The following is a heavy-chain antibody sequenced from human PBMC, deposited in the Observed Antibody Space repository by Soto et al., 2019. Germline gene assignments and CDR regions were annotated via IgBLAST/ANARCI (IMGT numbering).Heavy chain of an antibody. CDR1: GFIFSSYG. CDR3: AKDIVTFDDYDRSGYPPGLGY. J-gene: IGHJ4*02. CDR2: ISYDGNKI. V-gene: IGHV3-30*18. Sequence: GGSLRLSCAASGFIFSSYGMHWVRQAPGKGLEWVAVISYDGNKIYYADSVKGRFTISRDKSKNTLYLQMNSLRAEDTAVYYCAKDIVTFDDYDRSGYPPGLGYWGQGTLVTVSS. D-gene: IGHD3-22*01.